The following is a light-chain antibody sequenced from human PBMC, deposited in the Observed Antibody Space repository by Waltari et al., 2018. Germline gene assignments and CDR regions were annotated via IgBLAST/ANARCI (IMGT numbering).Light chain of an antibody. J-gene: IGKJ1*01. CDR2: KAS. CDR1: QSISSR. Sequence: DIQMTQSPSTLSAPVGDRVTITCRASQSISSRLAWYQQKPGKAPKLLIYKASSLESGVPSRFSGSGSGTEFTLTISSLQPDDFATYYCQQYNSYPWTFGQGTKVEIK. CDR3: QQYNSYPWT. V-gene: IGKV1-5*03.